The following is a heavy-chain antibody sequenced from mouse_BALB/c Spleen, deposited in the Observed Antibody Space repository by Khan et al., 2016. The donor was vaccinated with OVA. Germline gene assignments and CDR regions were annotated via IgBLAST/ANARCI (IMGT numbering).Heavy chain of an antibody. D-gene: IGHD1-1*01. J-gene: IGHJ4*01. CDR1: GYSITSGYA. CDR2: ISYSGST. V-gene: IGHV3-2*02. CDR3: ARKKYYGYAMDY. Sequence: EVQLQESGPGLVKPSQSLSLTCTVTGYSITSGYAWNWLRQFPGNTLEWMGYISYSGSTSYNPSLRSRISITRDTSKNQFFLQLNSVTTEDTATYYCARKKYYGYAMDYWGQGTSVTVAS.